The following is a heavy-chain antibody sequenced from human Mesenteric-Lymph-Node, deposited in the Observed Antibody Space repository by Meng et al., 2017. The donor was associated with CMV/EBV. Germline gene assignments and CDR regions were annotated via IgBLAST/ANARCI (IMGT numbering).Heavy chain of an antibody. CDR3: AKEGLTGTNGDY. CDR1: GFTFSSSA. D-gene: IGHD1-7*01. V-gene: IGHV3-23*01. J-gene: IGHJ4*02. Sequence: GGSLRLSCAASGFTFSSSAMTWVRQAPGKGLEWVSSISAGSTGAYYADSVKGRFTISRDNSKNTVYLQMNSLRGEDTAVYYCAKEGLTGTNGDYWGQGTLVTVSS. CDR2: ISAGSTGA.